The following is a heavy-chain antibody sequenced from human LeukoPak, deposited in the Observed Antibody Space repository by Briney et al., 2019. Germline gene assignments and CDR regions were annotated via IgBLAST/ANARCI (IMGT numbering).Heavy chain of an antibody. CDR2: ISDSGDST. Sequence: GGSLRLSCAASGFTFSSYAMSWVRQAPGKGLEWVSAISDSGDSTYYADSVKGRFTISRDNSKNTLYLLMNSLRAEDTAVYYCARGPSSYSSSSPARRNWFDPWGQGTLVTVSS. CDR3: ARGPSSYSSSSPARRNWFDP. J-gene: IGHJ5*02. CDR1: GFTFSSYA. V-gene: IGHV3-23*01. D-gene: IGHD6-6*01.